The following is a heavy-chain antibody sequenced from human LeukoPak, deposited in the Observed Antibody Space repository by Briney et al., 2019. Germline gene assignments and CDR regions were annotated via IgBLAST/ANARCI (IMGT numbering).Heavy chain of an antibody. Sequence: PGGSLRLSCAASGFTFSSYNMNWVRQAPGKGLEWVSSISGNSSYIYYADSVKGRFTISRDNSKNTLYLQMNSLRAEDTAVYYCANHGYCSGGSCYGVGRLNDYWGQGTLVTVSS. J-gene: IGHJ4*02. CDR1: GFTFSSYN. V-gene: IGHV3-21*04. CDR3: ANHGYCSGGSCYGVGRLNDY. CDR2: ISGNSSYI. D-gene: IGHD2-15*01.